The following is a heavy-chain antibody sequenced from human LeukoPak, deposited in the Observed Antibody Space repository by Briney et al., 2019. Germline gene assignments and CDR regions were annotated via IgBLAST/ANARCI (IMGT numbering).Heavy chain of an antibody. V-gene: IGHV1-24*01. Sequence: ASVKVSCKASGYTFTSYGISWVRQAPGKGLEWMGGFDPEDGETIYAQKFQGRVTMTEDTSTDTAYMELSSLRSEDTAVYYCATGDLPYYFDYWGQGTLVTVSS. CDR3: ATGDLPYYFDY. J-gene: IGHJ4*02. CDR1: GYTFTSYG. CDR2: FDPEDGET.